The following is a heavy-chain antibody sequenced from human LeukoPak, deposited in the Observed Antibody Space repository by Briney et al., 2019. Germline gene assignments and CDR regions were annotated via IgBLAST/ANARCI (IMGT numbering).Heavy chain of an antibody. CDR2: INTNTGNP. CDR1: GYTFNSYG. CDR3: ARGDYVLRFLEWLKYYMDV. D-gene: IGHD3-3*01. Sequence: ASVKVSCKSSGYTFNSYGITWVRQAPGQGLEWMGWINTNTGNPTYAQGFTGRFVFSLDTSVSTAYLQISSLRSEDTAVYYCARGDYVLRFLEWLKYYMDVWGKGTTVTVSS. V-gene: IGHV7-4-1*02. J-gene: IGHJ6*03.